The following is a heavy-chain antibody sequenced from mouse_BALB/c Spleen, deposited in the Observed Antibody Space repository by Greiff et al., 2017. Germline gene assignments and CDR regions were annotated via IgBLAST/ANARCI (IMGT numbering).Heavy chain of an antibody. D-gene: IGHD2-12*01. Sequence: VQLVESGPGLVQPSQTLSITCTVSGFSLTSYGVHWVRQSPGKGLEWLGVIWSGGSTDYYAAFISRLSISKDNSKSQVFFKMNSLQANDTAIYYCASNSYDGAMDYWGQGTSGTVSS. CDR1: GFSLTSYG. J-gene: IGHJ4*01. V-gene: IGHV2-2*02. CDR3: ASNSYDGAMDY. CDR2: IWSGGST.